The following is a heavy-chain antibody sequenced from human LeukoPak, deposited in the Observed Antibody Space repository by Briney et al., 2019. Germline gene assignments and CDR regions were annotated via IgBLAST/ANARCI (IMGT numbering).Heavy chain of an antibody. CDR2: INKNGGET. D-gene: IGHD2/OR15-2a*01. V-gene: IGHV3-23*01. CDR1: GFTFSSYV. CDR3: AKDHDHENQWFDP. J-gene: IGHJ5*02. Sequence: GGSLRLSCAASGFTFSSYVMSWGRQAPGKGLEWVSTINKNGGETYYADSVKGRFTISRDNSRNTLYPQMNSLRAEDTAVYYCAKDHDHENQWFDPWGQGTLVTVSS.